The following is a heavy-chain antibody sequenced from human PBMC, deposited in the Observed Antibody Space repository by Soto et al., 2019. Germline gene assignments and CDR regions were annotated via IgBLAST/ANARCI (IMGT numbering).Heavy chain of an antibody. J-gene: IGHJ4*02. CDR1: GGSFSGYY. CDR2: INHSGST. V-gene: IGHV4-34*01. Sequence: SETLSLTCAVYGGSFSGYYWSWIRQPPGKGLEWIGEINHSGSTNYNPSLKSRVTISVDTSKNQFSLKLSSVTAADTAVYYCAREDRYLGWPIDYWGQGTLVTVSS. CDR3: AREDRYLGWPIDY. D-gene: IGHD3-9*01.